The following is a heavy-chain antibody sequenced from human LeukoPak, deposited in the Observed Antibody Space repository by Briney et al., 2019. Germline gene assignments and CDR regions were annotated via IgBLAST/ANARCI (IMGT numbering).Heavy chain of an antibody. D-gene: IGHD3-16*02. CDR1: VFTVSSNY. CDR2: ISSSSSYI. V-gene: IGHV3-21*01. Sequence: GGSLRLSCAASVFTVSSNYMSLVRQAPGKGLEWVSSISSSSSYIYYADSVKGRFTISRDNAKNSLYLQMNSLRAEDTAVYYCARGVGGLGYPQYYFDYWGQGTLVTVSS. CDR3: ARGVGGLGYPQYYFDY. J-gene: IGHJ4*02.